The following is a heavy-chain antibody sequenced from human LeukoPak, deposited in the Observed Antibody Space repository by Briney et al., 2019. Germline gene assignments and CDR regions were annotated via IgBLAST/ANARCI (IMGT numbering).Heavy chain of an antibody. D-gene: IGHD3-3*01. CDR3: ARGGALRPFPLDAFDI. CDR1: GFTFSSYA. Sequence: PGGSLRLSCAASGFTFSSYAMSWVRQAPGKGLEWVSAISGSGGSTYYADSVKGRFTISRDNSKNTLYLQMNSLRAEDTAVYYCARGGALRPFPLDAFDIWGQGTMVTVSS. V-gene: IGHV3-23*01. CDR2: ISGSGGST. J-gene: IGHJ3*02.